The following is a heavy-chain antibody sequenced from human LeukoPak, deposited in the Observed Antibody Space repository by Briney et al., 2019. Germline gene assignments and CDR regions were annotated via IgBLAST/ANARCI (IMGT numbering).Heavy chain of an antibody. V-gene: IGHV4-59*01. CDR1: GGSISSYY. J-gene: IGHJ4*02. D-gene: IGHD1-26*01. Sequence: PSGTLSLTCTVSGGSISSYYWSWIRQPPGKGLEWIGYIHYSGSTNYNPSLKSRVTISVDSSKNQFSLKLTSVTAADTAVYYCAREKWELLPIFDYWGQGTLVTVSS. CDR2: IHYSGST. CDR3: AREKWELLPIFDY.